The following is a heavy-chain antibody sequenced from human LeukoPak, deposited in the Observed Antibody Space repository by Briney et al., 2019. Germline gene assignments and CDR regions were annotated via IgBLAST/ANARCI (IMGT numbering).Heavy chain of an antibody. J-gene: IGHJ4*02. CDR1: GGSISSGDYY. Sequence: SETLSLTCTVSGGSISSGDYYWSWIRQPPGKGLEWIGYIYYSGSTYYNPSLKSRVTISVDTSKNQFSLKLSSVTAADTAVYYCAFTYDRTTVAYLMDYWGQGTLVTVSS. CDR3: AFTYDRTTVAYLMDY. V-gene: IGHV4-30-4*01. D-gene: IGHD4-23*01. CDR2: IYYSGST.